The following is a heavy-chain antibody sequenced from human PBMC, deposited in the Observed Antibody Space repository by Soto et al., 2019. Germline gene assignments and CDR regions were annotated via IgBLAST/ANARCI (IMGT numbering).Heavy chain of an antibody. Sequence: QVQLVESGGGVVQPGRSLRLSCAASGFTFSSYAMHWVRQAPGKGLEWVAVISYDGSNKYYADSVKGRFTISRDNSQNTLYLQMNSLRAEDTAVYYCARDGRAGDGSGYYFDYLGQGTLVTVSS. V-gene: IGHV3-30-3*01. J-gene: IGHJ4*02. CDR3: ARDGRAGDGSGYYFDY. CDR2: ISYDGSNK. CDR1: GFTFSSYA. D-gene: IGHD6-19*01.